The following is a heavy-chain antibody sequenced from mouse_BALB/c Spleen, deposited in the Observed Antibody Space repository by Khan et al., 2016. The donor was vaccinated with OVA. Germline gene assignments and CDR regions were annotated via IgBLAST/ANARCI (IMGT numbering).Heavy chain of an antibody. V-gene: IGHV5-9*03. J-gene: IGHJ3*01. D-gene: IGHD2-1*01. Sequence: EVELVESGGGLVKPGGSPKLSCAASGFTFSSFSMSWVRQTPEKRLEWVATISSGGDNTYYPDSVKGRFTIYRDNAKNNLYLQMSSLRSEDTAFYCCARSNYGSFAYWGQGTLVTVSA. CDR2: ISSGGDNT. CDR1: GFTFSSFS. CDR3: ARSNYGSFAY.